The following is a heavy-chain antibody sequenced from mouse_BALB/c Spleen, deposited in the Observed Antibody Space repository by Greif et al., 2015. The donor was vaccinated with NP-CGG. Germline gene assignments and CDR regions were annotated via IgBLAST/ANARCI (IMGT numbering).Heavy chain of an antibody. CDR2: ISTYYGDA. V-gene: IGHV1S137*01. Sequence: QVQLQQSGAELVRPGVSVKISCKGSGYTFTDYAMHWAKQSHAKSLEWIGVISTYYGDASYNQKFKGKATMTVDKSSSTAYMELARLTSEDSAIYYCARGGLITTAPGFAYWGQGTLVTVSA. CDR1: GYTFTDYA. CDR3: ARGGLITTAPGFAY. D-gene: IGHD1-1*01. J-gene: IGHJ3*01.